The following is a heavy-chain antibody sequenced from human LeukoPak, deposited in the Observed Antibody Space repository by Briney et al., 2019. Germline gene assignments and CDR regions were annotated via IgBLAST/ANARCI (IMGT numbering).Heavy chain of an antibody. Sequence: GGSLRLSCAASGFTFSSYGMHWVRQAPGKGLEWVAVISYDGGNKYYADSVKGRFTISRDNSKNTLSLQMNSLRTEDTAVYYCARDGSRSYYGRYYYYMDVWGKGTTVTVSS. CDR2: ISYDGGNK. J-gene: IGHJ6*03. CDR3: ARDGSRSYYGRYYYYMDV. CDR1: GFTFSSYG. D-gene: IGHD3-10*01. V-gene: IGHV3-30*03.